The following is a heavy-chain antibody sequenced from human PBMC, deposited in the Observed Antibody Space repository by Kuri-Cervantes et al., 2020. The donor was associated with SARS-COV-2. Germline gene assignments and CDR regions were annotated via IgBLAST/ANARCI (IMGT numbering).Heavy chain of an antibody. CDR1: EFTLSPYA. Sequence: LSLTCAASEFTLSPYAINWVRQAPGKGLEWLAVTSSDGSKKYFVDSVKGQFTISRDNSRNTIFLHLESLRPEDTAVYYCAKDTKPLAAAGWLDPWGQGTLVTVSS. CDR3: AKDTKPLAAAGWLDP. V-gene: IGHV3-30*18. CDR2: TSSDGSKK. J-gene: IGHJ5*02. D-gene: IGHD6-13*01.